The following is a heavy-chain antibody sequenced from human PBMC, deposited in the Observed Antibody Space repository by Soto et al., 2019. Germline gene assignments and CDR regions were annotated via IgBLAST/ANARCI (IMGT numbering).Heavy chain of an antibody. Sequence: PWGSLRLSCAAFGFTFSSYPMNWVRQAPGKGLEWVSLISGSGSDTFYPDSVKGRFTISRDNSKHTLYLEMNSLRAEDTAIYYCSKCSGVPCNPATEVWGKGTSDTVSP. J-gene: IGHJ6*01. CDR3: SKCSGVPCNPATEV. CDR2: ISGSGSDT. CDR1: GFTFSSYP. V-gene: IGHV3-23*01. D-gene: IGHD2-15*01.